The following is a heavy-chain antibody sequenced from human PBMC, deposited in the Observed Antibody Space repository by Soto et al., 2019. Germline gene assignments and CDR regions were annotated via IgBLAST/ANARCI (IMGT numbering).Heavy chain of an antibody. V-gene: IGHV4-39*01. CDR2: VYYRGSS. CDR1: GGSVANSSYY. J-gene: IGHJ4*02. Sequence: SETLSLTCTVSGGSVANSSYYWCLIRQSPGKGLEWIGSVYYRGSSYSKSSVKSRVTISVDTSKNRFSLSLNPVTASDTAVYFCVSQRTTVPTQAYFDYWGPGALVTVSS. D-gene: IGHD4-17*01. CDR3: VSQRTTVPTQAYFDY.